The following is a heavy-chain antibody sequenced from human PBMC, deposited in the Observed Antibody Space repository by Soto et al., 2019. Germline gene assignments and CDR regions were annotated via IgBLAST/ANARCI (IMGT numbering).Heavy chain of an antibody. D-gene: IGHD3-22*01. CDR1: VDSISSGGYF. CDR2: IYHSGSS. CDR3: ARGGHYDTSGYSGGWFDP. V-gene: IGHV4-30-2*01. J-gene: IGHJ5*02. Sequence: TLSLTGAVSVDSISSGGYFWNWFRQPPGKGLEWTGYIYHSGSSYYNPSLKSRVTISVDRSKNQFSLNLSSVTAADTAVYYCARGGHYDTSGYSGGWFDPWGQGTLVTVSS.